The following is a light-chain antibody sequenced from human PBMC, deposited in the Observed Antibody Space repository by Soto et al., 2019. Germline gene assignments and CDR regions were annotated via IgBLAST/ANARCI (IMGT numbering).Light chain of an antibody. CDR2: DAS. J-gene: IGKJ5*01. Sequence: ESVLTQSPATLSLSPGERATLSCRASPSVSNSLAWYQHKPGQAPRLLIYDASNRATGVPTRFSGSGSGTDFTLTISSLEPEDFAVYYCQQYNNWPPPTFGQGTRLEIK. V-gene: IGKV3-11*01. CDR1: PSVSNS. CDR3: QQYNNWPPPT.